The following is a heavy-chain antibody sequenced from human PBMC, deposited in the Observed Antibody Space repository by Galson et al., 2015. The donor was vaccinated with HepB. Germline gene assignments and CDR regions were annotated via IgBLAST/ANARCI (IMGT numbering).Heavy chain of an antibody. J-gene: IGHJ4*02. CDR3: ARGSGSGWLRPSDY. CDR2: INAGNGNT. D-gene: IGHD3-10*01. CDR1: GYTFTSYA. Sequence: SVKVSCKASGYTFTSYAMHRVRQAPGQRLEWMGWINAGNGNTKYSQKFQGRVTITRDTSASTAYMELSSLRSEDTAVYYCARGSGSGWLRPSDYWGQGTLVTVSS. V-gene: IGHV1-3*01.